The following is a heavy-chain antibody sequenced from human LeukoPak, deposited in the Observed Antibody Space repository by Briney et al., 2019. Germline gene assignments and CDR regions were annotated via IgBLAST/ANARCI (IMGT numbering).Heavy chain of an antibody. CDR2: ISNSGSSI. CDR1: GFTFSDSY. V-gene: IGHV3-11*04. Sequence: GGSLRLSCAASGFTFSDSYMTWIRQAPGKGLEWVSYISNSGSSIYYADSVKGRFTTSRDNAKNSLYLQMNSLRAEDTAVYYCARDTRGILDYWGQGTLVTVSS. J-gene: IGHJ4*02. CDR3: ARDTRGILDY.